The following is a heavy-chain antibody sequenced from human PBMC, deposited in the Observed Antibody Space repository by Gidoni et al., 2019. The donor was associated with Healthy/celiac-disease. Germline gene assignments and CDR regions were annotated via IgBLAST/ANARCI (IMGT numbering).Heavy chain of an antibody. CDR2: IIPIFGTA. V-gene: IGHV1-69*01. Sequence: QVQLVQSGAEVTKPGSSVKVSCKASGGTFSSYAISWVRQAPGQGLEWMGGIIPIFGTANYAQKFQGRVTITADESTSTAYMELSSLRSEDTAVYYCARDYTVGDYYDSSGYLRSGGWFDPWGQGTLVTVSS. J-gene: IGHJ5*02. D-gene: IGHD3-22*01. CDR1: GGTFSSYA. CDR3: ARDYTVGDYYDSSGYLRSGGWFDP.